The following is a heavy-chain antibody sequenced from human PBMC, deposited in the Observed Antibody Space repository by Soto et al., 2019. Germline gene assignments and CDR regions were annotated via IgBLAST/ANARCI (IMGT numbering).Heavy chain of an antibody. Sequence: PGGSLRLSCAASGFTFSSYWMHWVRQAPGKGLVWVSRINSDGSSTSYADSVKGRFTISRDNAKNTLYLQMNSLRAEDTAVYYCARWDLSYYGMDVWGQGTTVTVSS. D-gene: IGHD1-26*01. J-gene: IGHJ6*02. CDR1: GFTFSSYW. CDR3: ARWDLSYYGMDV. CDR2: INSDGSST. V-gene: IGHV3-74*01.